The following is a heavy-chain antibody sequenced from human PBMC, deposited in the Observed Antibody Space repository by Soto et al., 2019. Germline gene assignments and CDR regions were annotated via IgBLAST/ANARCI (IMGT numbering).Heavy chain of an antibody. CDR2: IYYSGST. J-gene: IGHJ6*03. Sequence: SETLSLTCTVSGGSISSGGYYWSWIRQHPGKGLEWIGYIYYSGSTYYKSSLGSRTTISVDTSKNHFSLKLNSVTAADTAVYYCARQIYSYYHFYNMDVWGKGTTVTVSS. CDR1: GGSISSGGYY. D-gene: IGHD4-4*01. CDR3: ARQIYSYYHFYNMDV. V-gene: IGHV4-31*02.